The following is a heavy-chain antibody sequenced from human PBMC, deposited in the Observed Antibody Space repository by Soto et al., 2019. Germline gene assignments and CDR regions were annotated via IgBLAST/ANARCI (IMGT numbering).Heavy chain of an antibody. V-gene: IGHV1-69*02. CDR3: ARGPLVVFNYFES. J-gene: IGHJ4*02. CDR1: GGTFRNYP. Sequence: QVQLVQSGTEVKKPGSSVTVSCKASGGTFRNYPINWVRQAPGQGLEWMGSIFPLTDIPDYAQNFQARLTISADKSTSTAYMELSSPTSDDTAMYFCARGPLVVFNYFESWGQGTLVTVSS. CDR2: IFPLTDIP.